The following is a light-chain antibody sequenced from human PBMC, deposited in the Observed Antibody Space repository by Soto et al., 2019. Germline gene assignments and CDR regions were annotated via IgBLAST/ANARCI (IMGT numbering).Light chain of an antibody. CDR2: GAS. V-gene: IGKV3-15*01. CDR1: QSVSSN. CDR3: QQYNNWPWT. Sequence: EIVMTQSPATLSVSPGERATLSCRASQSVSSNLAWYQQKPGQAPRLLISGASTRATGIPARFSGSGSGTEFTITISILQSEDFAVYNCQQYNNWPWTFGQGTKVEIQ. J-gene: IGKJ1*01.